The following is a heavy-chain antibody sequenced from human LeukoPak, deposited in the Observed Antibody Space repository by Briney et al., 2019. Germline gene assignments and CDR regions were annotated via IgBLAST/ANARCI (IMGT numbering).Heavy chain of an antibody. CDR3: ARDMVYYDSSGYSVY. CDR1: GYTFTSYG. D-gene: IGHD3-22*01. Sequence: GASVKVSCKDSGYTFTSYGISWVRQAPGQGLEWMGWISAYNGNTNYAQKLQGRVTMTTDTSTSTAYMELRSLRSDDTAVYYCARDMVYYDSSGYSVYWGQGTLVTVSS. CDR2: ISAYNGNT. V-gene: IGHV1-18*01. J-gene: IGHJ4*02.